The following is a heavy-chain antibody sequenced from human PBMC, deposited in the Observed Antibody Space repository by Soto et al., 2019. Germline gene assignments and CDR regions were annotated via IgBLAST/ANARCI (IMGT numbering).Heavy chain of an antibody. CDR1: GGTFSSYA. Sequence: SVKVSCKASGGTFSSYAFSWVRQAPGQGLEWMGGIIPIFGRANYAQKFQGRVTITADESTSTGYMELSSLRPEDTAVYYCARDHLTSFDYWGQGTLVTVSS. V-gene: IGHV1-69*13. CDR2: IIPIFGRA. CDR3: ARDHLTSFDY. J-gene: IGHJ4*02. D-gene: IGHD2-2*01.